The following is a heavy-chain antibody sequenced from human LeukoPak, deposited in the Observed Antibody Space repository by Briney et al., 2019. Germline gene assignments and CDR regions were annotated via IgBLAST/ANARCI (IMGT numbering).Heavy chain of an antibody. CDR2: IYTSGST. V-gene: IGHV4-61*02. CDR1: GGSISSGSYY. Sequence: SETLSLTCSVSGGSISSGSYYWRWIRQPAGRGLEWIERIYTSGSTNYNPSLKSRITISVDTSKNQLSLKLSSVTAADTAVYYCARGYYYGSSGYYYDVPWFDPWGQGTPVTVSS. J-gene: IGHJ5*02. D-gene: IGHD3-22*01. CDR3: ARGYYYGSSGYYYDVPWFDP.